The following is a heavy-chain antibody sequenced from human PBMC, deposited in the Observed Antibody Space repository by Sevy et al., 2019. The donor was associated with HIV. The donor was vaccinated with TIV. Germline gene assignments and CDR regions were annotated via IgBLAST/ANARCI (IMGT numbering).Heavy chain of an antibody. V-gene: IGHV3-23*01. CDR2: ISGTGDHT. Sequence: GGSLRLSCAASGFTFSSFAMGWVRQAPGKGLDWISVISGTGDHTYYPDSVKGRFTISRDNSKNTLFLQMNSLRAEDTAIFYCAKKMGGGSGMAFLVDYWGQGTLVTVSS. CDR1: GFTFSSFA. D-gene: IGHD2-8*01. CDR3: AKKMGGGSGMAFLVDY. J-gene: IGHJ4*02.